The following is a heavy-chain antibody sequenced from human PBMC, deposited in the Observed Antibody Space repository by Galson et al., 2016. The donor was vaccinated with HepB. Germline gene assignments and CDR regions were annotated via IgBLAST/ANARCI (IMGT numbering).Heavy chain of an antibody. D-gene: IGHD3-10*01. CDR1: GGSLSDYS. J-gene: IGHJ4*02. V-gene: IGHV4-34*01. CDR2: INRDGTT. Sequence: SETLSLTCAVYGGSLSDYSWSWLRQPPGKGLDWIGEINRDGTTNYNPSLKRRVTISIDTSSNQFSLNLSSVTAADTAVYYCAKNFGKTQGYWGQGTLVTVSS. CDR3: AKNFGKTQGY.